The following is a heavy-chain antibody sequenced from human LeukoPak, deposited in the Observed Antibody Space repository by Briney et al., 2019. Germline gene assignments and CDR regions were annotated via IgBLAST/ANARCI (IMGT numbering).Heavy chain of an antibody. CDR1: GYTFTSYG. D-gene: IGHD6-19*01. CDR2: ISAYNGNS. V-gene: IGHV1-18*01. Sequence: ASVKVSCKASGYTFTSYGFSWVRQAPGQGLEWMGWISAYNGNSKYAPKLQGRVTKTTDPSTRTAYPELRSLRSGDQAAPYFAGGGWHDLDYYGMCGWGQVITVS. CDR3: AGGGWHDLDYYGMCG. J-gene: IGHJ6*02.